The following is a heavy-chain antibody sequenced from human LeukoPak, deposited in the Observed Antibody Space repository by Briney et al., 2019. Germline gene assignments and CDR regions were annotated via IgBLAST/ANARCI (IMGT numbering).Heavy chain of an antibody. CDR1: GGSISTYY. J-gene: IGHJ4*02. V-gene: IGHV4-4*07. CDR2: IYYTGTT. CDR3: ARANPTGAFDY. Sequence: SETLSLTCTVSGGSISTYYWSWIRQPAGKGLEWIGRIYYTGTTNRNPSLKSRVTMSVDTSKNQFSLKLSSVTAADTAVNYCARANPTGAFDYCGQGTLVTVSS.